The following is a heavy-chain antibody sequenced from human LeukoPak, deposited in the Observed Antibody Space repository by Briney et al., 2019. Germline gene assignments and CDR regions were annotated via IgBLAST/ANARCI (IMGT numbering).Heavy chain of an antibody. CDR3: ARDQMTEFSIDFWSGYIPDAFDI. D-gene: IGHD3-3*01. V-gene: IGHV1-69*05. J-gene: IGHJ3*02. CDR1: GGTFSSYA. Sequence: ASVNVSCKASGGTFSSYAISWVRQAPGQGLEWMGRIIPIFGTANYAQKFQGRVTITTDESTSTAYMELSSLRSEDTAVYYCARDQMTEFSIDFWSGYIPDAFDIWGQGTMVTVSS. CDR2: IIPIFGTA.